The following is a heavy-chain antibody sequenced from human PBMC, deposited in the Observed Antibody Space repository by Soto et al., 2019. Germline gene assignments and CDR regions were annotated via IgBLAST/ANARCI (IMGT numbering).Heavy chain of an antibody. CDR1: GDSFSKYT. J-gene: IGHJ4*02. V-gene: IGHV1-69*01. CDR3: AREGYCTNGVCYNY. CDR2: IIPRFGTT. Sequence: VKVSCKASGDSFSKYTVNWVRQAPRQGLEWMGGIIPRFGTTNYAPKLQDRVTITADESTNTVYMELSSLRSEDTALYYCAREGYCTNGVCYNYWGQGTLVTVSS. D-gene: IGHD2-8*01.